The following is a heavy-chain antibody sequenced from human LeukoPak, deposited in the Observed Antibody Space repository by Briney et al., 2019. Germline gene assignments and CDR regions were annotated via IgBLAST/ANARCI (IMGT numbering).Heavy chain of an antibody. CDR3: ATAVASSSGWYADY. CDR2: ISSNGGST. Sequence: GGSLRLSCSASGFTFSSYAMHWVRQAPGKGLKYVSAISSNGGSTYYADSVKGRFTIFRDNSKNTLYLQMNSLRAEDTAVYYCATAVASSSGWYADYWGQGTLVTVSS. J-gene: IGHJ4*02. CDR1: GFTFSSYA. V-gene: IGHV3-64*04. D-gene: IGHD6-19*01.